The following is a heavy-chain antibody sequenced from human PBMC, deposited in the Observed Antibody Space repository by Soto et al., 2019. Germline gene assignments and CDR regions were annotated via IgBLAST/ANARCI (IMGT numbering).Heavy chain of an antibody. CDR2: ITGSGDST. D-gene: IGHD6-13*01. Sequence: GESLKISCAASGFTFSSYAMTWVRQAPGKGLEWVSSITGSGDSTYYADSVKGRFTISRDNSKNMLYLQMYSLRAGDTAVYYCAEGGLAAAGYYYYGLDVWGQGTTVTVSS. CDR3: AEGGLAAAGYYYYGLDV. J-gene: IGHJ6*02. V-gene: IGHV3-23*01. CDR1: GFTFSSYA.